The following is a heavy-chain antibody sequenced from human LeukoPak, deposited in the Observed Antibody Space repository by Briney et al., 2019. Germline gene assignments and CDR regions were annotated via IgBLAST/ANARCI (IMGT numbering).Heavy chain of an antibody. CDR1: GFTFSSYS. Sequence: GGSLRLSCAASGFTFSSYSMNWVRQAPGKGLEWVSYISSSSSTIYYADSVKGRFTISRDNAKNSLYLQMNSLRAEDTAVYYCARDIVVVPAAMGLYYYNYMDVWGKGTTVTVSS. V-gene: IGHV3-48*04. CDR2: ISSSSSTI. J-gene: IGHJ6*03. CDR3: ARDIVVVPAAMGLYYYNYMDV. D-gene: IGHD2-2*01.